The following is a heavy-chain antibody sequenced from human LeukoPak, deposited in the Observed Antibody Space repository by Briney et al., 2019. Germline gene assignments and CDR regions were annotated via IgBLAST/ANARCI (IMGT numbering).Heavy chain of an antibody. CDR2: ISSSSRSYI. CDR1: GFTVNSNY. V-gene: IGHV3-21*01. D-gene: IGHD5-12*01. Sequence: GGSLRLSCAASGFTVNSNYMSWVRQAPGKGLEWVSCISSSSRSYIYYADSVKGRFTISRDNAKNSLYLQMNSLRAEDTAVYYCARDAAYDSRGDYWGQGTLVTVSS. J-gene: IGHJ4*02. CDR3: ARDAAYDSRGDY.